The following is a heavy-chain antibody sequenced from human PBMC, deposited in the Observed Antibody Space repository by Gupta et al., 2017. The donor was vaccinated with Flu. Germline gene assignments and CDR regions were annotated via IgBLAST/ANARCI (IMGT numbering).Heavy chain of an antibody. J-gene: IGHJ4*02. V-gene: IGHV3-30*18. D-gene: IGHD3-16*01. CDR1: GFTFSSYG. CDR2: ISYDGSNK. CDR3: ANGDWGDYVWG. Sequence: QVQLVESGGGVVQPGRSLRLSGAASGFTFSSYGMHWVRQAPGKGLEWVAVISYDGSNKYYADSVKGRFTISRDNSKNTLYLQMNSLRAEDTAVYYCANGDWGDYVWGWGQGTLVTVSS.